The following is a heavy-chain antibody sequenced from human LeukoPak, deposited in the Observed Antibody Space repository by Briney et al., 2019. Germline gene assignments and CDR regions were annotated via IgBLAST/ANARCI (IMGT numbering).Heavy chain of an antibody. CDR2: INHSGST. D-gene: IGHD2-8*01. CDR1: GGSFSGYY. J-gene: IGHJ6*03. Sequence: SETLSLTCAVYGGSFSGYYWSWIRQPPGKGLEWIGEINHSGSTSYNPSLKSRVTISVDTSKNQFSLKLSSVTAADTAVYYCAMVGKRYYYYYMDVWGKGTTVTVSS. V-gene: IGHV4-34*01. CDR3: AMVGKRYYYYYMDV.